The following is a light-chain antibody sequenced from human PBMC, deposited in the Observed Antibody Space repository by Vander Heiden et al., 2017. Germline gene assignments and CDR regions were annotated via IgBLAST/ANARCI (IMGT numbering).Light chain of an antibody. CDR3: QQYDNLPPVYT. CDR2: DAS. J-gene: IGKJ2*01. CDR1: QDISNY. Sequence: DIQMTQSPSSLSASVGDRVPITCQASQDISNYLNWYQQKPGKAPKLLIYDASNLETGVPSRFSGSGSGTDFTFTISSLQPEDIATYYCQQYDNLPPVYTFGQGTKLEIK. V-gene: IGKV1-33*01.